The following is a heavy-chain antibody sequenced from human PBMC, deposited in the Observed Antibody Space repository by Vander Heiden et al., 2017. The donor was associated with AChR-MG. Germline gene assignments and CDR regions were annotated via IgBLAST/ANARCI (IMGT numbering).Heavy chain of an antibody. Sequence: VQLLESGGGLVQPGGSLRLPCAASKFTFNSYAMSWVRQAPGKGLEWVSTVTGSGDSTYYADSVKGRFTISRDNSKTTLFLQMSGLRAEDTAVYYCAKGLALYYFDYWGQGTLVTVSS. J-gene: IGHJ4*02. V-gene: IGHV3-23*01. D-gene: IGHD2-21*01. CDR1: KFTFNSYA. CDR2: VTGSGDST. CDR3: AKGLALYYFDY.